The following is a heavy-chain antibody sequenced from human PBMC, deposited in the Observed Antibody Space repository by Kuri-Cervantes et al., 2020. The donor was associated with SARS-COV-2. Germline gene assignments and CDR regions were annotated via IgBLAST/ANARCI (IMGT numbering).Heavy chain of an antibody. V-gene: IGHV4-4*07. Sequence: SETLSLTCTVSGGSISGYYWSWIRQPAGKGLEWIGRIYTSGSTNYNPSLKSRVTMSVDTSKNQFSLKLSSVTAADTAVYYCAREDIVVVPAAIAHTYNRFDPWGQGTLVTVSS. CDR3: AREDIVVVPAAIAHTYNRFDP. CDR2: IYTSGST. CDR1: GGSISGYY. J-gene: IGHJ5*02. D-gene: IGHD2-2*01.